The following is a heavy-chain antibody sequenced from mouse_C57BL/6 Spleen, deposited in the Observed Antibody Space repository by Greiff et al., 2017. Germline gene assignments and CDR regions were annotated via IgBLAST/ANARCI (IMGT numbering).Heavy chain of an antibody. D-gene: IGHD2-4*01. V-gene: IGHV5-4*03. J-gene: IGHJ2*01. CDR2: ISDGGSYT. CDR1: GFTFSSYA. Sequence: EVKLQESGGGLVKPGGSLKLSCAASGFTFSSYAMSWVRQTPEKRLEWVATISDGGSYTYYPDNVKGRFTISRDNAKNNLYLQMSHLKSEDTAMYYCARRDYDGDYFDYWGQGTTLTVSS. CDR3: ARRDYDGDYFDY.